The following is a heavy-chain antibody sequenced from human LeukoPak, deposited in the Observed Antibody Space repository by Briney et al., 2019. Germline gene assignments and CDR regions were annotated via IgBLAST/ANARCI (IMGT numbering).Heavy chain of an antibody. CDR2: IYYSGST. J-gene: IGHJ4*02. V-gene: IGHV4-59*01. CDR3: ARDPRGGSYYDY. CDR1: GGSISSYY. Sequence: SETLSLTCTVSGGSISSYYWSWIRQPPGKGLEWIGYIYYSGSTNYNPSLKSRVTISVDTSKNQFSLKLSSVTAADTAVYYCARDPRGGSYYDYWGQGTLVTVPS. D-gene: IGHD1-26*01.